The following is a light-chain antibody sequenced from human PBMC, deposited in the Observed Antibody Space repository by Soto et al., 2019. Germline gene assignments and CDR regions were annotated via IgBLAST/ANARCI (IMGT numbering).Light chain of an antibody. CDR3: QQYNFHPYT. J-gene: IGKJ2*01. CDR2: KAS. V-gene: IGKV1-5*03. Sequence: DVQMTQSPSTLSASVRDTVTITCRASQSIGNWLAWYQHKPGKPPNLLIYKASTLQSGVPSRFSVTGSGTEFTLTISGLQPDDFAIYYCQQYNFHPYTFGQGTKLEI. CDR1: QSIGNW.